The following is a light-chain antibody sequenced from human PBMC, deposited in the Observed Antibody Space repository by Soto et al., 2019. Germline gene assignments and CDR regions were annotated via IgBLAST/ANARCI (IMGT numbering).Light chain of an antibody. CDR3: PLRIIRART. CDR2: DAS. V-gene: IGKV3-11*01. CDR1: QSVSSY. Sequence: EIVLTQSPATLSLSPGERATLSCRASQSVSSYLACYQQKPGQAPTLLIYDASNSATGIPARFSGSGSGSYFPLPTSSLEPEDFGVSYFPLRIIRARTFGQGTQVE. J-gene: IGKJ1*01.